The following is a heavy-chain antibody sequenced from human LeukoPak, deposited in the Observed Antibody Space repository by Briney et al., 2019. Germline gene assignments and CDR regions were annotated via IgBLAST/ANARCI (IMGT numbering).Heavy chain of an antibody. J-gene: IGHJ5*02. V-gene: IGHV6-1*01. CDR1: GDSVSSTSAA. CDR3: ARDRGGTIAVASSPREDNWFDP. Sequence: SQTLSLTCAISGDSVSSTSAAWNWIRQSLSRGLEWLGRTYYRSKWYNDYAVSVKSRITINPDTSKNQFSLQLNSVTPEDTAVYYCARDRGGTIAVASSPREDNWFDPWGQGTLVTVSS. D-gene: IGHD6-19*01. CDR2: TYYRSKWYN.